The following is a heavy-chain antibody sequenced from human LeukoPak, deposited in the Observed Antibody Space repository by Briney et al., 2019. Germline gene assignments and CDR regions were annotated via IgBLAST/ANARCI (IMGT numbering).Heavy chain of an antibody. D-gene: IGHD3-3*01. CDR3: AKDGTIFGVGGTFIDY. V-gene: IGHV3-30*18. Sequence: GRSLRLSCAASGFTFSSYGMHWVRQAPGKGLEWVAVISYDGSNKYYADSVKGRFTISRDNSKNTLYLQMNSLRAEDTAVYYCAKDGTIFGVGGTFIDYWGQGTLVTVSS. CDR2: ISYDGSNK. CDR1: GFTFSSYG. J-gene: IGHJ4*02.